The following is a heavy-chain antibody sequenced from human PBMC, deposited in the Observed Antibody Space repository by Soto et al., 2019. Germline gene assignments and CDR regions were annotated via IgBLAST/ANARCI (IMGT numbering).Heavy chain of an antibody. CDR1: GGSFSGYY. D-gene: IGHD2-21*02. CDR2: INHGGST. V-gene: IGHV4-34*01. Sequence: SETLSLTGAVYGGSFSGYYWSWIRQPPGKGLEWIGEINHGGSTNHNPSLKSRVTISVDTSKNQFSLKLSSVTAADTAVYYCARERYCGGDCRGYNWFDPWGQGTLVTV. CDR3: ARERYCGGDCRGYNWFDP. J-gene: IGHJ5*02.